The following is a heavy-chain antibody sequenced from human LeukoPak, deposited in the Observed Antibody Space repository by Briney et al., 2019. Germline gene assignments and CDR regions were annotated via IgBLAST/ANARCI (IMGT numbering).Heavy chain of an antibody. CDR3: ARVRTIFGVVIIGSELDY. CDR1: GGSFSGYY. V-gene: IGHV4-34*01. J-gene: IGHJ4*02. Sequence: SETLSLTCAVYGGSFSGYYWSWIRQPPGKGLEWIGEINHSGSTNYNPSLKSRVTISVDTSKNQFSLKLSSVTAADTAVYYCARVRTIFGVVIIGSELDYWGQGTLVTVSS. D-gene: IGHD3-3*01. CDR2: INHSGST.